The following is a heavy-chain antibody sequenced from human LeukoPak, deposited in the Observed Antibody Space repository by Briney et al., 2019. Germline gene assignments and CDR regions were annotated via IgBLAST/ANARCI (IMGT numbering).Heavy chain of an antibody. D-gene: IGHD6-6*01. CDR1: GYTFTGYY. CDR3: ARGLLNVTARPSVKAFDI. CDR2: INPNSGGT. J-gene: IGHJ3*02. Sequence: GASVKVSCKASGYTFTGYYMHWVRQAPGPGLEWMGWINPNSGGTNYAQKFQGRVTMTRDTSISTAYMELSRLRSDDTAVYYCARGLLNVTARPSVKAFDIWGQGTMVTVSS. V-gene: IGHV1-2*02.